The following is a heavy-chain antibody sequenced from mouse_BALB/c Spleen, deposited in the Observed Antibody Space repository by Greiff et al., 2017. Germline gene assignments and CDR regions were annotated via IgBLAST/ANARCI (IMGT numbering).Heavy chain of an antibody. V-gene: IGHV3-2*02. D-gene: IGHD2-1*01. J-gene: IGHJ2*01. Sequence: EVQLQESGPGLVKPSQSLSLTCTVTGYSITSDYAWNWIRQFPGNKLEWMGYISYSGSTSYNPSLKSRISITRDTSKNQFFLQLNSVTTEDTATYYCARNIYGNYFDYWGQGTTLTVSS. CDR2: ISYSGST. CDR3: ARNIYGNYFDY. CDR1: GYSITSDYA.